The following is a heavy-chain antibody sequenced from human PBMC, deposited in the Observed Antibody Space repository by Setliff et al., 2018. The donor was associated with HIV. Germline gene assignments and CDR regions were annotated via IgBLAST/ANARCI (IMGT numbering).Heavy chain of an antibody. Sequence: ASVKVSCKASGGNFRSYGISWVRQAPGQGLEWMGGIIPMSGVPKYAQKFQGRVTITADKSTSTAYMELSSLRSEDTAVYYCVRGVQSPPHYSYYYMDVWGEGTMVTVS. CDR3: VRGVQSPPHYSYYYMDV. V-gene: IGHV1-69*10. CDR2: IIPMSGVP. J-gene: IGHJ6*03. D-gene: IGHD3-3*01. CDR1: GGNFRSYG.